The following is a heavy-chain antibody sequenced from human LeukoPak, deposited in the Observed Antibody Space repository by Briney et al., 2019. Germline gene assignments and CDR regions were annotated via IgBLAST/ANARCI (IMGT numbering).Heavy chain of an antibody. Sequence: GGALRLSCAASGFTFSSYWMSCVREAPGKGLEWGSNIKQDGSERYYVDSVKGRFTISRDNAKDSLYLQMNSLRAEDTAVYYCARGTIAAAGYYYFDYWGQGTQVTVSS. J-gene: IGHJ4*02. CDR3: ARGTIAAAGYYYFDY. D-gene: IGHD6-13*01. CDR2: IKQDGSER. V-gene: IGHV3-7*04. CDR1: GFTFSSYW.